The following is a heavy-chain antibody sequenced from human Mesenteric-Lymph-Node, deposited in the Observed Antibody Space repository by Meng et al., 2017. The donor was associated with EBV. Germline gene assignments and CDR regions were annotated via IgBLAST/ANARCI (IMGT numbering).Heavy chain of an antibody. D-gene: IGHD2-15*01. CDR2: INHSGST. V-gene: IGHV4-34*01. J-gene: IGHJ4*02. CDR1: GASFSGYD. Sequence: RLRQVGAGMLRPSEPLSLTCAVYGASFSGYDWSWIRQPPWKGLGWIGEINHSGSTNYNPSLKSRVSVSLDTSKNQFSLKLSSVTAADTAVFYCARGRGSRLLFYSSFDSWGQGTLVTVSS. CDR3: ARGRGSRLLFYSSFDS.